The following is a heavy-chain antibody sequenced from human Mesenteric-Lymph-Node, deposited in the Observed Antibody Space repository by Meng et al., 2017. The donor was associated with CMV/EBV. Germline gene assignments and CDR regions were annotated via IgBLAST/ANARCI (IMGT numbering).Heavy chain of an antibody. V-gene: IGHV3-48*04. D-gene: IGHD1-1*01. CDR2: ISTSGSTSGSTI. CDR1: GFNFNRNG. CDR3: ARPKTWSAFDI. Sequence: GGSLRLSCVGSGFNFNRNGMHWVRQAPGKGLEWLSYISTSGSTSGSTIYYADSVKGRFAISRDNAKNSLFLQMNSLRAEDTAVYYCARPKTWSAFDIWGQGTMVTVSS. J-gene: IGHJ3*02.